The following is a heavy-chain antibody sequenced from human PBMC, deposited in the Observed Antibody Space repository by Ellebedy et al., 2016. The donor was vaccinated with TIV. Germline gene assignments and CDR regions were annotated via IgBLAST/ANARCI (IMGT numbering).Heavy chain of an antibody. CDR2: IYQDGSNQ. Sequence: GESLKISCAASGFSFRSYWMSWVRQAPGKGLEWVANIYQDGSNQYYVDSVKGRFTISRDNADNSLFLQMSSLRAEDTAVYYCARRGSYGDYAVQINSWFDTWGRGTLVAVSS. V-gene: IGHV3-7*01. J-gene: IGHJ5*02. CDR3: ARRGSYGDYAVQINSWFDT. D-gene: IGHD4-17*01. CDR1: GFSFRSYW.